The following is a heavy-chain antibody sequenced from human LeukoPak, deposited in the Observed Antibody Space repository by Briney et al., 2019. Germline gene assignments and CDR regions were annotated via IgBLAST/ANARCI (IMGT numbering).Heavy chain of an antibody. Sequence: GGSPRLSCAASGFTVSSNYMTWVRQAPGKGLEWVSVIYSGGSTYYADSVKGRFTISRDNSKNTLYLQMNSLRAEDTAVYYCARIVAGGAFDIWGQGTMVTVSS. CDR1: GFTVSSNY. CDR2: IYSGGST. J-gene: IGHJ3*02. D-gene: IGHD1-26*01. V-gene: IGHV3-66*01. CDR3: ARIVAGGAFDI.